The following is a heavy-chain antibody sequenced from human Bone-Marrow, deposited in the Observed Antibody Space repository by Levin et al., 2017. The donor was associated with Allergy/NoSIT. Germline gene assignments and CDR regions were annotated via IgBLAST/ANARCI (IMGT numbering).Heavy chain of an antibody. CDR3: ARSVAGELDY. V-gene: IGHV4-59*01. CDR2: IFYSGST. CDR1: GGSISGYY. Sequence: AGGSLRLSCTVSGGSISGYYWSWVRQPPGKGLEWVGHIFYSGSTNYNPSLKSRVTISINTSKNQFSLNLTSVTAADTAFYYCARSVAGELDYWGRGTLVTVSS. J-gene: IGHJ4*02. D-gene: IGHD3-16*01.